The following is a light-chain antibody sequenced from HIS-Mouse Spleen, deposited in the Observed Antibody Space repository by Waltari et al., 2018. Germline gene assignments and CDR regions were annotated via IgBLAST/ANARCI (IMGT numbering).Light chain of an antibody. CDR2: RDS. V-gene: IGLV3-9*01. J-gene: IGLJ2*01. CDR1: NIGSKN. Sequence: SYELTQPLSVSVALGQTARITCGGNNIGSKNVHWYQQKPGQAPVLVIYRDSNRPSGIPGRVAGSNSGNTGTLTISRAKAGDEADYYCQVWDSSTVVFGGGTKLTVL. CDR3: QVWDSSTVV.